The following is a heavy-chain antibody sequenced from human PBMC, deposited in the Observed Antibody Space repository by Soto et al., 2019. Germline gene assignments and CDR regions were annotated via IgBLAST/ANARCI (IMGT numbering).Heavy chain of an antibody. J-gene: IGHJ3*02. CDR1: GGSISSGGYY. CDR3: ARDFGGYGDYHEGGDAFDI. V-gene: IGHV4-31*03. D-gene: IGHD4-17*01. Sequence: QVQLQESGPGLVKPSQTLSLTCTVSGGSISSGGYYWSWIRQHPGKGLEWIGYLYYSGSTYYNPSLKSRVTISVDTSKNQFSLKLSSVTAADTAVYYCARDFGGYGDYHEGGDAFDIWGQGTMVTVSS. CDR2: LYYSGST.